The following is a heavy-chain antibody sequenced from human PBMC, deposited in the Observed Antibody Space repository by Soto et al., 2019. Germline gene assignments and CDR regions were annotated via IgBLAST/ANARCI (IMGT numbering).Heavy chain of an antibody. V-gene: IGHV3-23*01. CDR1: GFTFSSYA. D-gene: IGHD2-15*01. CDR2: ISSSNFGT. J-gene: IGHJ4*02. CDR3: AKDKGGGGPFDY. Sequence: GGSLRLSCAASGFTFSSYAMSWVRQAPGKGLEWVSVISSSNFGTYYGDSVRGRFTISRDNSKNTLFLQMNSLGAEDTAVYYCAKDKGGGGPFDYWGQGTLVTVSS.